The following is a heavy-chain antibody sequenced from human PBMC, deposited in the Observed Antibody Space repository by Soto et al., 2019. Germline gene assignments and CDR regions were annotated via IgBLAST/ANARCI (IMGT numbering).Heavy chain of an antibody. CDR3: ARGGRDGMDV. CDR2: ISAYNGNT. V-gene: IGHV1-18*01. Sequence: QVQLVQSGAEVKKPGASVKVSCTASGFTFTTYGFTWVRQAPGQGLERMGWISAYNGNTNYAQKFQGRVTMTTDTSTSTVYLERRSLTSDDTAVYYCARGGRDGMDVWGQGTTVTLSS. CDR1: GFTFTTYG. J-gene: IGHJ6*02. D-gene: IGHD3-10*01.